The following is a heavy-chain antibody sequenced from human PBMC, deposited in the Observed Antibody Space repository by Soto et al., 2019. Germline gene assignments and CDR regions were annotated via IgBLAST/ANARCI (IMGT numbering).Heavy chain of an antibody. Sequence: QVQLQESGPGLVKPSQTLSLTCTVSGGSISSGGYYWSWIRQHPGKGLEWIGYIYYSGSTYYNPSLXSWXTISVDTSKNQFSRKLSSVTAADTAVYYCARGGRRSPGMDVWGQGTTVTVSS. CDR2: IYYSGST. V-gene: IGHV4-31*03. CDR3: ARGGRRSPGMDV. CDR1: GGSISSGGYY. J-gene: IGHJ6*02.